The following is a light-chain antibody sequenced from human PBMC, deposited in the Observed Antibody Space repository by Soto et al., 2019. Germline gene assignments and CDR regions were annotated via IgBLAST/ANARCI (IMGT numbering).Light chain of an antibody. CDR3: QQDGSSPIT. J-gene: IGKJ5*01. V-gene: IGKV3-20*01. Sequence: EIGLTQSPGTLSLSPGERATLSCSASQSVSSNYLAWYQQKPGQAPRVLIYVASSRATGIPDRFSGSGSVTDFTLTISRLEPEDVAVYDCQQDGSSPITSGHGTRLEIK. CDR2: VAS. CDR1: QSVSSNY.